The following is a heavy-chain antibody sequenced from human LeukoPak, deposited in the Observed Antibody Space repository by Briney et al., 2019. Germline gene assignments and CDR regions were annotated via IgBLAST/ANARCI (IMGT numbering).Heavy chain of an antibody. V-gene: IGHV3-48*04. Sequence: GGSLRLSFAASGFNYSSYTMNWVRQAPGMGLEWVSYMSSSGSTIYYADSMKGRFTISRDNAKNSLYLQMNSLRAEDTAVYYCARAVAAGDYYYYGMDVWGQGTTVTVSS. CDR1: GFNYSSYT. CDR2: MSSSGSTI. D-gene: IGHD6-13*01. J-gene: IGHJ6*02. CDR3: ARAVAAGDYYYYGMDV.